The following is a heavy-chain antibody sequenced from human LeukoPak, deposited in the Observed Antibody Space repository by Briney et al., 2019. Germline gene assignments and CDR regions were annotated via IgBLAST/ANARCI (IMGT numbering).Heavy chain of an antibody. CDR3: ARDLQHVLLWFGELSSNWFDP. CDR1: GFTFSSYW. V-gene: IGHV3-7*01. CDR2: IKQDGSEK. D-gene: IGHD3-10*01. Sequence: GGSLRLSCAASGFTFSSYWMSWVRQAPGKGLEWVANIKQDGSEKYYVDSVKGRFTISRDNAKNSLYLQMNSLRAVDTAVYYCARDLQHVLLWFGELSSNWFDPWGQGTLVTVSS. J-gene: IGHJ5*02.